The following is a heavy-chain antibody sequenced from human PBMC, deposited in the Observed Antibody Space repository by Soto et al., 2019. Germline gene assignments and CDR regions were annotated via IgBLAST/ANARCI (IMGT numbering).Heavy chain of an antibody. CDR2: INTGNGNT. D-gene: IGHD3-10*01. Sequence: QVQLVQSGAEVKKPGASVKVSCKASGYTFTSYTLHWVRQAPGQRLEWMRWINTGNGNTKYSQKFQGRVTITRDTSASTAYMELSSLRSEDTAVYYCARGDTMVRGVIIDYCAYWGQGTLVPVSS. CDR3: ARGDTMVRGVIIDYCAY. J-gene: IGHJ4*02. CDR1: GYTFTSYT. V-gene: IGHV1-3*04.